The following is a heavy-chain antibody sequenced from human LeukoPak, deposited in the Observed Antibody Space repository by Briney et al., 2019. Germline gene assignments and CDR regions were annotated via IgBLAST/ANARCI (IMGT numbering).Heavy chain of an antibody. Sequence: ASVKVSCKASGYTFTGYYMHRVRQAPGQGLEWMGWINPNSGGTDYAQKFQGRVTMTRDTSISTAYMELSRLRSDDTAAYYCARGVYIAAAQYGYRGQGTLVTVSS. CDR2: INPNSGGT. V-gene: IGHV1-2*02. D-gene: IGHD6-13*01. CDR1: GYTFTGYY. J-gene: IGHJ4*02. CDR3: ARGVYIAAAQYGY.